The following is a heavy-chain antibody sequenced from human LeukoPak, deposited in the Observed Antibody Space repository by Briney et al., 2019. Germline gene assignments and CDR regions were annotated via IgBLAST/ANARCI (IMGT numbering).Heavy chain of an antibody. D-gene: IGHD6-13*01. CDR3: AKDRDSSSWYEGYFDY. CDR2: ISGSGGST. V-gene: IGHV3-23*01. Sequence: GRSLRLSCAASGFTFSSYAMSWVRQAPGKGLEWVSAISGSGGSTYYADSVKGRFTISRDNSKNTLYLQMNSLRAEDTAVYYCAKDRDSSSWYEGYFDYWGQGTLVTVSS. CDR1: GFTFSSYA. J-gene: IGHJ4*02.